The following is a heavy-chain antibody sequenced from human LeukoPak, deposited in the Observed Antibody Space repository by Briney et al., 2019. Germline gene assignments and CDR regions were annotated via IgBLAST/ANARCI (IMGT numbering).Heavy chain of an antibody. D-gene: IGHD3-22*01. CDR2: ISGSGGAI. J-gene: IGHJ4*02. CDR1: GFTFRNFA. CDR3: AKDLGYYYDSSGPLYY. Sequence: GGSLRLSCAASGFTFRNFALSWVRQAPGQGLEWVSGISGSGGAIYYADSVKGRFTISRDNSKNTLYLQMNSLRAEDTAVYYCAKDLGYYYDSSGPLYYWGQGTLVTVSS. V-gene: IGHV3-23*01.